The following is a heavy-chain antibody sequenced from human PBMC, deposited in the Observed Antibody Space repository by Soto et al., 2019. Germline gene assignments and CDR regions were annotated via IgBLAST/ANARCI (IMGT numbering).Heavy chain of an antibody. Sequence: PGGSLRLSCVASGFTFSSHAMSWVRQAPGKGLEGVASISDGGGSTYYADSVKGPFTVSRDNSKNTVYLQMNSLRVEDTAVYYCAKGVYDSRGYYAAFDIWGRGAVVTVSS. D-gene: IGHD3-22*01. CDR3: AKGVYDSRGYYAAFDI. J-gene: IGHJ3*02. V-gene: IGHV3-23*01. CDR1: GFTFSSHA. CDR2: ISDGGGST.